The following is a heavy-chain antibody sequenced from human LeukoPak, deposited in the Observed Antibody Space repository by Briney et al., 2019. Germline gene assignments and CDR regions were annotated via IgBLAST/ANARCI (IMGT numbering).Heavy chain of an antibody. CDR2: ISSSGGNT. CDR3: AKGYSSPFDP. V-gene: IGHV3-23*01. Sequence: PGASLRLSCAASGFTFSTYAMSWVRQAPGKGLQWVSSISSSGGNTYYADSVKGRFTISRDNSKSTLYLQMNSLRAEDTAVYYCAKGYSSPFDPWGQGTLVTVPS. CDR1: GFTFSTYA. D-gene: IGHD6-13*01. J-gene: IGHJ5*02.